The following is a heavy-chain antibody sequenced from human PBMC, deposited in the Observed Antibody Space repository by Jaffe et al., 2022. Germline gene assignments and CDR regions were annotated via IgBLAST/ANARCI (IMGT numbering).Heavy chain of an antibody. CDR2: IKQDGSEK. J-gene: IGHJ6*03. V-gene: IGHV3-7*01. D-gene: IGHD5-18*01. CDR3: ARVGRTLTDTAMARGYYYYMDV. CDR1: GFTFSSYW. Sequence: EVQLVESGGGLVQPGGSLRLSCAASGFTFSSYWMSWVRQAPGKGLEWVANIKQDGSEKYYVDSVKGRFTISRDNAKNSLYLQMNSLRAEDTAVYYCARVGRTLTDTAMARGYYYYMDVWGKGTTVTVSS.